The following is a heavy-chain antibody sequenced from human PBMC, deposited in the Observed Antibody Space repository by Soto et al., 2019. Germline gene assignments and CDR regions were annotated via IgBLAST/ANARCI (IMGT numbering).Heavy chain of an antibody. CDR3: ASVSPLWSGYPYYYYGMDV. J-gene: IGHJ6*02. D-gene: IGHD3-3*01. V-gene: IGHV1-69*13. CDR1: RGTFSSYA. Sequence: SVKVSCKASRGTFSSYAISWVRQAPGQGLEWMGGIIPIFGTANYAQKFQGRVTITADESTSTAYMELSSLRSEDTAVYYCASVSPLWSGYPYYYYGMDVWGQGTTVTVSS. CDR2: IIPIFGTA.